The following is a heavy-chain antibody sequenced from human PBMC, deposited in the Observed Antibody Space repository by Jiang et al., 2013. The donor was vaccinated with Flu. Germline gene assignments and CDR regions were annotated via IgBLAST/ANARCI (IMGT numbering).Heavy chain of an antibody. V-gene: IGHV4-59*08. CDR2: IYYSGST. D-gene: IGHD4-23*01. Sequence: GSGLVKPSETLSLTCTVSGGSISSYYWSWIRQPPGKGLEWIGYIYYSGSTNYNPSLKSRVTISVDTSKNQFSLKLSSVTAADTAVYYCARRPSGGPFDYWGQGTLVTVSS. CDR1: GGSISSYY. CDR3: ARRPSGGPFDY. J-gene: IGHJ4*02.